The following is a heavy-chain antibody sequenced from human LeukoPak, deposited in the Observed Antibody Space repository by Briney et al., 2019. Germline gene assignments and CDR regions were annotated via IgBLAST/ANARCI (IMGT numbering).Heavy chain of an antibody. CDR2: IWFDGSKT. D-gene: IGHD2-21*02. J-gene: IGHJ4*02. Sequence: PGGSLRLSCAASGLSLSSSGMHWVRQAPGKGLEWVAVIWFDGSKTYYADSVKGRFTISRDTSTNTLFLQMNSLRAEDTAVYYCARDGFLGPVTAYLDYWGQGTPVTVSS. V-gene: IGHV3-33*02. CDR3: ARDGFLGPVTAYLDY. CDR1: GLSLSSSG.